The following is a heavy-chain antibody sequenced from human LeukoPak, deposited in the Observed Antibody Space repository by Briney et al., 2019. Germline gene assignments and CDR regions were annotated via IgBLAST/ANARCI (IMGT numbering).Heavy chain of an antibody. CDR2: INSDGSST. CDR1: GFTFSSYW. Sequence: GGSLRLSCAASGFTFSSYWMHWVRQAPGKGLVWVSRINSDGSSTSYADSVKGRFTISRDNAKNTLYMQMNSLRAEGTAVYYCARGGYYYDSSVPDFDYWGQGTLVTVSS. D-gene: IGHD3-22*01. V-gene: IGHV3-74*01. CDR3: ARGGYYYDSSVPDFDY. J-gene: IGHJ4*02.